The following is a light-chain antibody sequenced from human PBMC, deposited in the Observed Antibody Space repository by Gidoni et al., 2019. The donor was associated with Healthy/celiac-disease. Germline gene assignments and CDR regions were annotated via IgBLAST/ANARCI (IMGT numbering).Light chain of an antibody. V-gene: IGKV3-11*01. J-gene: IGKJ5*01. CDR1: QSVSSY. CDR2: VAS. CDR3: QQRSNWPPIT. Sequence: EIVLTQSPATLSVSPGERAPLSCRASQSVSSYLAWYQQKPGQAPRLLIYVASNRATGIPARCSGSWSGTGFTLTISILEPEDFAVYYCQQRSNWPPITFGQGTRLEIE.